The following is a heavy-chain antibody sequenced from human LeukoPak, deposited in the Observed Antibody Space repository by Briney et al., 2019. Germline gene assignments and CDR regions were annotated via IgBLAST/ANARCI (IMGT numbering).Heavy chain of an antibody. CDR1: GLTFGNSW. J-gene: IGHJ5*02. CDR2: IETKTDGGTT. V-gene: IGHV3-15*04. CDR3: TADEWA. Sequence: PVGCLRLSCAASGLTFGNSWMSWVRQASGKGLEWVGRIETKTDGGTTDYAAPVKGRFTISGDDSKNTLYLQMNSLETEDTAVYYCTADEWAWGQGTLVAV. D-gene: IGHD1-26*01.